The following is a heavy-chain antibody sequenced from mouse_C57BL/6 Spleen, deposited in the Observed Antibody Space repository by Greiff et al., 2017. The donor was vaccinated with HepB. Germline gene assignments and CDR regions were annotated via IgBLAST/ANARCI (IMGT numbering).Heavy chain of an antibody. CDR1: GFTFSDYG. D-gene: IGHD1-1*01. CDR3: ARDGSSSWFAY. V-gene: IGHV5-17*01. Sequence: DVMLVESGGGLVKPGGSLKLSCAASGFTFSDYGMHWVRQAPEKGLEWVAYISSGSSTIYYADTVKGRFTISRDNAKNTLFLQMTSLRSEDTAMYYCARDGSSSWFAYWGQGTLVTVSA. J-gene: IGHJ3*01. CDR2: ISSGSSTI.